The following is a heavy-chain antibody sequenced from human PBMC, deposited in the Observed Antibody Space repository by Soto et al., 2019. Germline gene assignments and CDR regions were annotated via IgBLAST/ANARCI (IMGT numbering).Heavy chain of an antibody. J-gene: IGHJ6*02. CDR1: GFTFGDFG. V-gene: IGHV3-49*05. Sequence: KPGGSLRLSCTGSGFTFGDFGMSWFRQAPGKGLEWLSFIRSKGYGGTTESAASVRGRFITSRDDSKSIAYLQMNSLKTEDTDVYYCASLTSWSQEYYYGMDVWGQGTTVTVSS. CDR2: IRSKGYGGTT. CDR3: ASLTSWSQEYYYGMDV. D-gene: IGHD2-2*01.